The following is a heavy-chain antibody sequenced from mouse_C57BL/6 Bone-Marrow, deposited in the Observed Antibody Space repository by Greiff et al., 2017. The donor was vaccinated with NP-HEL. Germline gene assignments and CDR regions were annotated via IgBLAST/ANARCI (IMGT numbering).Heavy chain of an antibody. D-gene: IGHD1-1*01. V-gene: IGHV5-4*01. CDR2: ISDGGSYT. J-gene: IGHJ1*03. Sequence: EVKLVESGGGLVKPGGSLKLSCAASGFTFSSYAMSWVRQTPEKRLEWVATISDGGSYTYYPDNVKGRFTLSRDNAKNNLYLQMSHLKSEDTAMYYCARDLTTVVATNFDVWGTGTTVTVSS. CDR3: ARDLTTVVATNFDV. CDR1: GFTFSSYA.